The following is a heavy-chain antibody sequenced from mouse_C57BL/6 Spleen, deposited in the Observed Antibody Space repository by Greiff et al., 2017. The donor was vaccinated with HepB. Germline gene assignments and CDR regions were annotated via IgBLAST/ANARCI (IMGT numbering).Heavy chain of an antibody. V-gene: IGHV1-15*01. CDR1: GYTFTDYE. CDR2: IDPETGGT. Sequence: QVQLQQSGAELVRPGASVTLSCNASGYTFTDYEMHWVKQTPVHGLEWIGAIDPETGGTAYNQKFKGKAILTADKSSSTAYMELRSLTSEDSAVYYCTRCYGSSYGWFAYWGQGTLVTVSA. J-gene: IGHJ3*01. CDR3: TRCYGSSYGWFAY. D-gene: IGHD1-1*01.